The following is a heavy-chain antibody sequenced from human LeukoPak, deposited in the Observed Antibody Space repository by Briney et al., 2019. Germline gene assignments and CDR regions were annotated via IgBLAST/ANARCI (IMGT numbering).Heavy chain of an antibody. V-gene: IGHV3-30*18. CDR1: GFTFSSYG. D-gene: IGHD1-26*01. J-gene: IGHJ6*02. CDR3: AKGFNRWWWELLPYYGMGV. Sequence: GGSLRLSCAASGFTFSSYGMHWVRQAPGKGLEWVAVISYDGSNKYYADSVKGRFTISRDNSKNTLYLQMNTLRAEDTAVYYWAKGFNRWWWELLPYYGMGVWGQGTTVTVSS. CDR2: ISYDGSNK.